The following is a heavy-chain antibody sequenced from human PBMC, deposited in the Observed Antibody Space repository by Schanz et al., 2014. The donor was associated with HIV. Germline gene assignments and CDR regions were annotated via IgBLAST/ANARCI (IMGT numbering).Heavy chain of an antibody. CDR1: GFTFTSYS. D-gene: IGHD6-13*01. V-gene: IGHV3-NL1*01. J-gene: IGHJ4*02. CDR3: AKDRSGGSWWPLGGKEV. CDR2: ISGSSIT. Sequence: QVLVVESGGGVVQPGRSLRLSCAASGFTFTSYSMNWVRQAPGKGLEWVSAISGSSITYSADSVKGRFTISRDNSKNTVFLQMNSLRAEDTAVYYCAKDRSGGSWWPLGGKEVWGQGTQENVSA.